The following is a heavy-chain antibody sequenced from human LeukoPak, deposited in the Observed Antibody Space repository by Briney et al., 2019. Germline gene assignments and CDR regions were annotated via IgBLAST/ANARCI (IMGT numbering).Heavy chain of an antibody. J-gene: IGHJ6*02. CDR2: ISAYNGNT. CDR3: ARDLGGYSGYDSSTYYHYYYGMDV. Sequence: GASVTVSSTASGYTFTSYGISWVRQAPGQGLEWMGWISAYNGNTNYAQKLQGRVTMTTDTSTSTAYMELRSLRSDDTAVYYCARDLGGYSGYDSSTYYHYYYGMDVWGQGTTVTVSS. D-gene: IGHD5-12*01. CDR1: GYTFTSYG. V-gene: IGHV1-18*01.